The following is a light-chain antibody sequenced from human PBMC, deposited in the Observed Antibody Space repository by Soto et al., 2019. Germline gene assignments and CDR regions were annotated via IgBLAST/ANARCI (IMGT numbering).Light chain of an antibody. Sequence: QSVLTQPASVSGSPGQSIAISCTGTSSDVGNYNYVSWYQQHPGKAPKLMIYDVSNRPSGVSNRFSGSKSGNTASLTISGLQPEDEADYYCNSYTSSSTYVFGNGTKVT. CDR3: NSYTSSSTYV. CDR2: DVS. CDR1: SSDVGNYNY. V-gene: IGLV2-14*03. J-gene: IGLJ1*01.